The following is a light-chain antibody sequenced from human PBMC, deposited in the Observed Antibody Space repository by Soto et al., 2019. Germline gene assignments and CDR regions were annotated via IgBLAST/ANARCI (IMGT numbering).Light chain of an antibody. Sequence: DIQMTQSPSSLSASIGARVTITCRASQGVSNYLAWYQQKPGKVPKLLIYAASTLQSGVPSRFSGSGSGTDFTLTISSLQPEDVASYYCQKYNSAPQTFGQGTKVEIK. J-gene: IGKJ1*01. V-gene: IGKV1-27*01. CDR3: QKYNSAPQT. CDR2: AAS. CDR1: QGVSNY.